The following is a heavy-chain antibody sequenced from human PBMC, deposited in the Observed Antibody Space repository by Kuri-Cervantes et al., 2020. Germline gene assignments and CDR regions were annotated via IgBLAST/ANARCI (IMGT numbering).Heavy chain of an antibody. Sequence: SETLSLTCAASGGSISSGGYSWSWIRQPPGKGLEWIGYIYHSGSTYYNPSLKSRVTISVDRSKNRFSLKLSSVTAADTAVYYCARWGSGWYYFDYWGQGTLVTVSS. CDR3: ARWGSGWYYFDY. J-gene: IGHJ4*02. CDR1: GGSISSGGYS. D-gene: IGHD6-19*01. CDR2: IYHSGST. V-gene: IGHV4-30-2*01.